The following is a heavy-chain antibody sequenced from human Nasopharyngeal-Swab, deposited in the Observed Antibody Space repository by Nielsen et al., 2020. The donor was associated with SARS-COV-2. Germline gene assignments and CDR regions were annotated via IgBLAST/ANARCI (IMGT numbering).Heavy chain of an antibody. V-gene: IGHV6-1*01. CDR1: GDSVSSNSAA. CDR2: TYNRSTWYI. D-gene: IGHD1-14*01. Sequence: SETLSLTCALSGDSVSSNSAAWSWIRQSPSRGLEWLGRTYNRSTWYIDYAAYVKSRITINPDTSKNQFSLQLSSVTPEDTAVYYCARIAQAAEPHWGQGTLVTVSS. J-gene: IGHJ4*02. CDR3: ARIAQAAEPH.